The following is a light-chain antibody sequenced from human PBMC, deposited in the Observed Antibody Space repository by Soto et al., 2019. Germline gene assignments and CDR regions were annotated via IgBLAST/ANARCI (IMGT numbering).Light chain of an antibody. CDR3: QQRGNWPVLT. CDR2: DAS. V-gene: IGKV3-11*01. Sequence: EIVLTQSPGTLSLSPGERATLSCRSSQSVSSYLAWYQQKPGQAPRLLIYDASNRATGIPARFSGSGSGTDFTLTISSLEPEDYAVYYCQQRGNWPVLTFGGGPKVEIK. J-gene: IGKJ4*01. CDR1: QSVSSY.